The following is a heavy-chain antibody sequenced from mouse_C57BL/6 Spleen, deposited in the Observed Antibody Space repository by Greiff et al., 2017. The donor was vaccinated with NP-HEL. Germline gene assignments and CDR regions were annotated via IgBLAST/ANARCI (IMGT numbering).Heavy chain of an antibody. V-gene: IGHV1-15*01. CDR3: TRGGLYYGSRSYYYAMDY. J-gene: IGHJ4*01. CDR1: GYTFTDYE. CDR2: IDPETGGT. Sequence: VHLVESGAELVRPGASVTLSCKASGYTFTDYEMHWVKQTPVHGLEWIGAIDPETGGTAYNQKFKGKAILTADKSSSTAYMELRSLTSEDSAVYYCTRGGLYYGSRSYYYAMDYWGQGTSVTVSS. D-gene: IGHD1-1*01.